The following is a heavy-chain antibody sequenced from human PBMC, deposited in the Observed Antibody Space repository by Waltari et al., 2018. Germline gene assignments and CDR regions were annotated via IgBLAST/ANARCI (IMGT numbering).Heavy chain of an antibody. Sequence: QVQLQESGPGLVKPSETLSLTCTASGGSISSYYWSWIRQPPGKGLEWIGYIYYSGSTNYDPSRKSRVNIAVDTSKNQCSQKLSSVTAADTAVYYCARDLGGHCGGDCSTYYYDYYMDVWGKGTTVTVSS. CDR2: IYYSGST. CDR3: ARDLGGHCGGDCSTYYYDYYMDV. V-gene: IGHV4-59*01. D-gene: IGHD2-21*01. J-gene: IGHJ6*03. CDR1: GGSISSYY.